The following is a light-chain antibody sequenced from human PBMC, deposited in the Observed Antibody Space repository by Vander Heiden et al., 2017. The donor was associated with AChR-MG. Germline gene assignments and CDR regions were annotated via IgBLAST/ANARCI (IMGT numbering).Light chain of an antibody. CDR3: QAWDSRSNWV. CDR2: QND. Sequence: SYELTQPPSVSVSPGQTASITCSGDRLGNKYASWYQQKPGQSPVLVIHQNDKRPSGIPERVSGSSSGNTATLTISGTQSLDEADYFCQAWDSRSNWVFGGGTKLTVL. V-gene: IGLV3-1*01. CDR1: RLGNKY. J-gene: IGLJ3*02.